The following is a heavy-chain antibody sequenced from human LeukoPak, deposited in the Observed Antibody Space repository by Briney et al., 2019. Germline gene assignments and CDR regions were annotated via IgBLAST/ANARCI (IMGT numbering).Heavy chain of an antibody. CDR1: GGSISSSSYY. CDR3: AREHQLLYNWFDP. D-gene: IGHD2-2*01. J-gene: IGHJ5*02. Sequence: PSETLSLTCTVSGGSISSSSYYWGWIRQPPGKGLEWIGSIYYSGSTYYNPSLKSRVTISVDTSKNQFSLKLSSVTAADTAVYYCAREHQLLYNWFDPWGQGTLVTVSS. CDR2: IYYSGST. V-gene: IGHV4-39*07.